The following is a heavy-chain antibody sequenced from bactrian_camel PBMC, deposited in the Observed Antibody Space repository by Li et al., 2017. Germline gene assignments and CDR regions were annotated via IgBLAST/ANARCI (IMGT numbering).Heavy chain of an antibody. D-gene: IGHD7*01. J-gene: IGHJ4*01. CDR3: AADPIPCALFREIGGAT. CDR2: VDNYGRLA. Sequence: HVQLVESGGGSVQAGGSLRLSCATSGYTYSSYSMGWFRQAPGKGREGVACVDNYGRLAAYADSVKGRFTVSKDNSANTLYLQMDSLKPVDTAMYYCAADPIPCALFREIGGATGARGPRSPSP. V-gene: IGHV3S6*01. CDR1: GYTYSSYS.